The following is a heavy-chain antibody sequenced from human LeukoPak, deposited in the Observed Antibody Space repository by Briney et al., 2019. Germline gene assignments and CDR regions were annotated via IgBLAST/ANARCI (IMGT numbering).Heavy chain of an antibody. D-gene: IGHD3-16*01. J-gene: IGHJ3*02. V-gene: IGHV3-30-3*02. CDR2: ISYDGSNK. CDR3: AKWEKVGEPYADGFDI. CDR1: GFTFSSYA. Sequence: PGGSLRLSCAASGFTFSSYATHWVRQAPGKGLEWVAVISYDGSNKYYADSVKGRFTISRDNSKKTLYLQMDSLRAEDTAVYYCAKWEKVGEPYADGFDIWGQGTMVTVSS.